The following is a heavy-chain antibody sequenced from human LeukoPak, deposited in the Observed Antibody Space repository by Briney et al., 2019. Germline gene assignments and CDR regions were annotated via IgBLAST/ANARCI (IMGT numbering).Heavy chain of an antibody. D-gene: IGHD3-22*01. CDR1: GFTFSSYG. V-gene: IGHV3-30*02. CDR2: IRYDGSNK. Sequence: PGGSLRLSCAASGFTFSSYGMHWVRQAPGKGLEWVAFIRYDGSNKYYADSVKGRFTISRDNSKNTLYLQMNSLRSDDTAVYYCARPSYDSSDYEYFQHWGQGTLVTVSS. CDR3: ARPSYDSSDYEYFQH. J-gene: IGHJ1*01.